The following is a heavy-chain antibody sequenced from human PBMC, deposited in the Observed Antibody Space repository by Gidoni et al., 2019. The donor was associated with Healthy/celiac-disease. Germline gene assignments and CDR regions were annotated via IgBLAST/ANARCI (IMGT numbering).Heavy chain of an antibody. CDR2: INSDGSST. J-gene: IGHJ4*02. CDR3: ARDLERHNPDY. V-gene: IGHV3-74*01. Sequence: EVQLVESGGGLVKPAGSLRLSCAASGFTFSSYWMHWVRQAPGKGLVWVSRINSDGSSTSYADSVKGRFTISRDNAKNTLYLQMNSLRADDTAVYYCARDLERHNPDYWGQGTLVTVSS. CDR1: GFTFSSYW. D-gene: IGHD1-1*01.